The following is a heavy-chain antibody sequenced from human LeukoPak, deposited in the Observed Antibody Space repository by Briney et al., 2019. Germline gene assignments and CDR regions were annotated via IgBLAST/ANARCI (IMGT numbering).Heavy chain of an antibody. V-gene: IGHV4-30-4*01. Sequence: SQTLSLTCTVSGVSISSGDYYWSWIRQPPGKGLEWIGYIYSSGSTEYNPSLKSRVTISVDTSKKQFSLRLSSVTAADTAVYYCARSFHYGSGSYSYYFDFWGQGTLVTVSS. CDR2: IYSSGST. D-gene: IGHD3-10*01. CDR3: ARSFHYGSGSYSYYFDF. J-gene: IGHJ4*02. CDR1: GVSISSGDYY.